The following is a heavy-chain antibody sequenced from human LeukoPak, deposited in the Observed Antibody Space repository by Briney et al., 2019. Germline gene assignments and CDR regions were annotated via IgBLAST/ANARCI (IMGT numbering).Heavy chain of an antibody. CDR2: ISGSGGST. CDR1: GFTFSNYA. CDR3: AKETVVVVAATPDAFDI. D-gene: IGHD2-15*01. Sequence: GGSLRLSCAASGFTFSNYAMNWVRQAPGKGLEWVSSISGSGGSTYYADSVKGRFTISRDNSKNTLYLQMNSLRAEDTAVYYCAKETVVVVAATPDAFDIWGQGTMVTVSS. V-gene: IGHV3-23*01. J-gene: IGHJ3*02.